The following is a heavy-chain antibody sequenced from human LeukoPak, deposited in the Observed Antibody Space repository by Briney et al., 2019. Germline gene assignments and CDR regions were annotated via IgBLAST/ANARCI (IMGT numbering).Heavy chain of an antibody. D-gene: IGHD1-14*01. CDR1: GFTFSNYA. Sequence: GGSLRLSCAASGFTFSNYAMSWVRQAPGKGLEWVSTISNSDGSTYNADSVKGRFTISRDNSENTLYLQMNSLRADDTAVYYCAKATGYLLWGQGTLVTVSS. CDR3: AKATGYLL. V-gene: IGHV3-23*01. CDR2: ISNSDGST. J-gene: IGHJ1*01.